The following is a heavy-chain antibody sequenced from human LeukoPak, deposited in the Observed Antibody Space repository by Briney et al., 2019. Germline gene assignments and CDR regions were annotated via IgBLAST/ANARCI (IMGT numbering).Heavy chain of an antibody. CDR3: AKGPHSSGYGYYYGMVV. Sequence: GGTLRLSCAASGFTFSSYAMSWVRQAPGKGLEWVSAISGSGGSTYYADSVKGRFTISRDNSKNTLYLQMNSLRAEDTAVYYCAKGPHSSGYGYYYGMVVWGQGTTVTVSS. CDR2: ISGSGGST. CDR1: GFTFSSYA. J-gene: IGHJ6*02. D-gene: IGHD3-22*01. V-gene: IGHV3-23*01.